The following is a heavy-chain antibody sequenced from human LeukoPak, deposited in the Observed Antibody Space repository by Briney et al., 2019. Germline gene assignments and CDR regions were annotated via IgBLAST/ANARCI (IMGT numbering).Heavy chain of an antibody. CDR1: GFTLSDYY. D-gene: IGHD2-2*01. J-gene: IGHJ4*02. Sequence: GGSLRLSCAASGFTLSDYYMSWIRQAPGKGLEWVSYISSSHTTIYYADSVKGRFIISRDNAKNSLYLQMDSLRAEDTAVYYCAPYCSSNRCYPHYFNYWGQGTLVTVSS. V-gene: IGHV3-11*01. CDR2: ISSSHTTI. CDR3: APYCSSNRCYPHYFNY.